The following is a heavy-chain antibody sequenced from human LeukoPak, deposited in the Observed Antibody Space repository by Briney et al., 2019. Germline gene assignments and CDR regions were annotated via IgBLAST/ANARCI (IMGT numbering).Heavy chain of an antibody. CDR3: ARGGRFGELFP. Sequence: PSETLSLTCAVSGGSISSSNWWSWVRQPPGKGLEWIGYIYYSGSTNYNPSLKSRVTISVDTSKNQFSLKLSSVTAADTAVYYCARGGRFGELFPWGQGTLVTVSS. CDR1: GGSISSSNW. V-gene: IGHV4-4*02. J-gene: IGHJ5*02. CDR2: IYYSGST. D-gene: IGHD3-10*01.